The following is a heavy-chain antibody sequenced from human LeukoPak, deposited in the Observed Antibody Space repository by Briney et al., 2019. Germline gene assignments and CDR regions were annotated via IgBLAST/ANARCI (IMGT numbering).Heavy chain of an antibody. V-gene: IGHV7-4-1*02. D-gene: IGHD3-16*02. CDR3: ARAYQRLGGLSLPDY. CDR2: INPNTGNP. Sequence: GASVKVSCKASGYTFTNYAMNWVRQAPGQGLEWMGWINPNTGNPTYAQGFTGRFVFSLDTSVSTTYLQISSLKAEDTAMYYCARAYQRLGGLSLPDYWGQGTLVTVSS. J-gene: IGHJ4*02. CDR1: GYTFTNYA.